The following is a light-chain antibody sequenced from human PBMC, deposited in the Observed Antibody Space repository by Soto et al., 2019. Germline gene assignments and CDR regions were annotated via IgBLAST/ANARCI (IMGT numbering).Light chain of an antibody. V-gene: IGLV2-14*03. CDR2: DVS. CDR3: SSYSGSTTLVV. Sequence: QSVLTQPASVSGSPGQSIAISCTGTSSDVGGYNLVSWYQQHPDKAPKLMIFDVSHRPSGISDRFSGSKSGNTASLTISGLQAEDEADYYCSSYSGSTTLVVFGGGTKLTVL. J-gene: IGLJ2*01. CDR1: SSDVGGYNL.